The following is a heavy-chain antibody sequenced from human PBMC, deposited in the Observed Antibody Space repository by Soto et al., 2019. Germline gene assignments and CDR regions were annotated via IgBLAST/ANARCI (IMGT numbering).Heavy chain of an antibody. D-gene: IGHD3-22*01. CDR3: ARDGYYYDSSGYQRVYYFDY. CDR2: IYYSGST. Sequence: SETLSLTCTVSGGSISSYYWSWIRQPPGKGLEWIGYIYYSGSTNYNPSLKSRVTISVDTSKNQFSLKLSSVTATDTAVYYCARDGYYYDSSGYQRVYYFDYWGQGTLVTVSS. V-gene: IGHV4-59*01. J-gene: IGHJ4*02. CDR1: GGSISSYY.